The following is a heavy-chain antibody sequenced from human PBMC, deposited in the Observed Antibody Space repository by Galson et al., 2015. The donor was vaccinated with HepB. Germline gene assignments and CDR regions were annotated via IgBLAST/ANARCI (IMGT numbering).Heavy chain of an antibody. CDR1: GFTFTTYW. CDR3: ASRYSNRLDY. D-gene: IGHD4-11*01. Sequence: SLRLSCAASGFTFTTYWMHWVRQAPGKGLVWVSRINSDGSSTSYADSVKGRFTISRDNAKNTLYLQMNSLRAEDTAVYYCASRYSNRLDYWGQGTLVTVSS. J-gene: IGHJ4*02. V-gene: IGHV3-74*01. CDR2: INSDGSST.